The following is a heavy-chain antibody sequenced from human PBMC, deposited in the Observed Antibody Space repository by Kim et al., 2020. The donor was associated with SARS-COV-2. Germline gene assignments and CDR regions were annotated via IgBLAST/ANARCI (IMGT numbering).Heavy chain of an antibody. CDR2: ISSSSSYT. V-gene: IGHV3-11*06. J-gene: IGHJ6*02. CDR3: AREDIVVVPAAKGSSYYYYGMDV. Sequence: GGSLRLSCAASGFTFSDYYMSWIRQAPGKGLEWVSYISSSSSYTNYADSVKGRFTISRDNAKNSLYLQMNSLRAEDTAVYYCAREDIVVVPAAKGSSYYYYGMDVWGQGTTVTVSS. D-gene: IGHD2-2*01. CDR1: GFTFSDYY.